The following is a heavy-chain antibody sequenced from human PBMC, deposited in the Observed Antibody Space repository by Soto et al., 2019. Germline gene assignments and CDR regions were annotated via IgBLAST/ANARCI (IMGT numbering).Heavy chain of an antibody. J-gene: IGHJ6*02. CDR3: ARWSYGDYYYYYGMDV. CDR1: RFIFSTYA. D-gene: IGHD4-17*01. CDR2: ISYDGRNE. V-gene: IGHV3-30*04. Sequence: QVQVVESGGGVVQPGRSLRLSCAASRFIFSTYAMHWVRQAPGKGLEWVAGISYDGRNEYYADSVRGRFTIYRDNPRNALYLPMNSLRAEDTAVYYCARWSYGDYYYYYGMDVWGQGTTVPVSS.